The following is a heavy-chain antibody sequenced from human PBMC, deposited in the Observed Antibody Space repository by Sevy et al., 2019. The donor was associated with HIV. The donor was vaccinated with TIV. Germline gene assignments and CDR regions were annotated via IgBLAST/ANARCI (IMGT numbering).Heavy chain of an antibody. D-gene: IGHD6-6*01. Sequence: SETLSLTCTVSGGSISSGNYYWHWIRQPPGKGLEWIGYISYTGNTYYNPSLKSPVTISVDTSNNQFSLRLTSVAAADTAVYYGAAEATEYTSSYVWFDPWGQGTLVTVSS. V-gene: IGHV4-30-4*01. CDR1: GGSISSGNYY. J-gene: IGHJ5*02. CDR3: AAEATEYTSSYVWFDP. CDR2: ISYTGNT.